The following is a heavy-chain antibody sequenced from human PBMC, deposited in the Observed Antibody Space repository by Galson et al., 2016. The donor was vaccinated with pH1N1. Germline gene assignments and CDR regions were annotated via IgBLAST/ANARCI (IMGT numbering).Heavy chain of an antibody. CDR3: ARHRYKFPYFEWSLNRWFDH. J-gene: IGHJ5*02. Sequence: SETLSLTCTVSGGSISSYYWSWIRQPAGKGLECIGRIYTSGSTNYNPSLKSRVTMSVDTSKNQFSLKLSSVTAADTAVYYCARHRYKFPYFEWSLNRWFDHWGQGILVTVSS. CDR1: GGSISSYY. V-gene: IGHV4-4*07. CDR2: IYTSGST. D-gene: IGHD3-9*01.